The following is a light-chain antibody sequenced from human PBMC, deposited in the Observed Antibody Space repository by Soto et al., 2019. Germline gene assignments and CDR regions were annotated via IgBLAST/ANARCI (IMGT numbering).Light chain of an antibody. V-gene: IGLV2-8*01. CDR1: STDVGGYNY. J-gene: IGLJ1*01. CDR3: SSYGGGYNYV. CDR2: EVS. Sequence: QSALTQPPSAAGSPGQSVTISCTGTSTDVGGYNYVSWYQQYPGKAPKLMIYEVSKRPSGVPDRFSGSKSGNTASLTVSGLQAEDEADYYCSSYGGGYNYVFGTGTKV.